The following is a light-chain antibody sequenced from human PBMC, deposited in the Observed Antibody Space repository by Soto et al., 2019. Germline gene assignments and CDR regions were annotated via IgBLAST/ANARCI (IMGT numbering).Light chain of an antibody. CDR1: QSISNW. CDR3: QQYNSSPFT. CDR2: KAS. Sequence: DIQITQSPSTLSASVGDRVTITCRASQSISNWLAWYQQKPGKAPKLLIYKASTLQGGVPSRFSGSGSGTELTLTISSLQPDDFATYYCQQYNSSPFTFGPGTKVDIK. J-gene: IGKJ3*01. V-gene: IGKV1-5*03.